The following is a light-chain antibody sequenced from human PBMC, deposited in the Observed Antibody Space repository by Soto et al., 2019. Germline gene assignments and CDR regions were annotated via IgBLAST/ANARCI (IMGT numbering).Light chain of an antibody. J-gene: IGKJ1*01. V-gene: IGKV3-15*01. CDR1: QSVYSS. CDR3: QQYNNWLRT. CDR2: GAS. Sequence: GVSNSPATLSVTTRERATRSCRASQSVYSSLAWYQQKPGQAPRLLIYGASTRATGIPARFSGSGSGTEFTLTISCLQSEDFAVYYCQQYNNWLRTFGQGTKVDI.